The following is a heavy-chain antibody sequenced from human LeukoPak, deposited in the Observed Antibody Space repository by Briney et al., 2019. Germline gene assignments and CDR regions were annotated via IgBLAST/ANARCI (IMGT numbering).Heavy chain of an antibody. D-gene: IGHD3/OR15-3a*01. CDR1: GFTFSTYT. J-gene: IGHJ4*02. V-gene: IGHV3-21*01. Sequence: GGSLRLSCAASGFTFSTYTLNWVRQAPGKGLEWVSSVSSRSSYIYYADSVKGRFTISRDNAKNSLYLQMNSLRVEDTAVYYCAAGLVTPYWGQGTLVTASS. CDR2: VSSRSSYI. CDR3: AAGLVTPY.